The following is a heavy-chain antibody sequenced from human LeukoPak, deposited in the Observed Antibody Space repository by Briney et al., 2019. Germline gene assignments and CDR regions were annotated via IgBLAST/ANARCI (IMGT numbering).Heavy chain of an antibody. V-gene: IGHV4-4*07. CDR3: ARNIGHCSSTSCHTDYYYYYMDV. J-gene: IGHJ6*03. CDR1: GGSISSYY. Sequence: SEALSLTCTVSGGSISSYYWSWIRQPAGKGLEWIGRIYTSGSTNYNPSLKSRVTMSVDTSKNQFSLKLSSVTAADTAVYYCARNIGHCSSTSCHTDYYYYYMDVWGKGTTVTVSS. CDR2: IYTSGST. D-gene: IGHD2-2*02.